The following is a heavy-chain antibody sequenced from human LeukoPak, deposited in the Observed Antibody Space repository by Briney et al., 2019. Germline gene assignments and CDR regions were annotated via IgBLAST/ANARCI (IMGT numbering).Heavy chain of an antibody. V-gene: IGHV3-30*02. CDR3: RAVFGQTAMLDY. CDR1: GFTFSNHG. D-gene: IGHD5-18*01. Sequence: GGSLRLSCSASGFTFSNHGMHWVRQAPGKGLEWVAFIRYDGNDKYYADSVKGRFTISRDNSKNTLYLQMNSLRAEDTAVYYCRAVFGQTAMLDYWGQGTLVTVSS. CDR2: IRYDGNDK. J-gene: IGHJ4*02.